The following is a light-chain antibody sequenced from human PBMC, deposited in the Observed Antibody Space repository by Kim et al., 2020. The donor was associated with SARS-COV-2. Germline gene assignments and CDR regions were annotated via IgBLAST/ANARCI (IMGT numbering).Light chain of an antibody. CDR2: RTS. V-gene: IGKV3-15*01. J-gene: IGKJ5*01. CDR3: QQYNNWPIT. Sequence: GSPGEGATLSCRASQGVSSRIAWYQQRPGQTPRLLIYRTSTRATGIPARFRGSGSGTEFTLTISSLQSEDSAVYYCQQYNNWPITFGQGTRLEIK. CDR1: QGVSSR.